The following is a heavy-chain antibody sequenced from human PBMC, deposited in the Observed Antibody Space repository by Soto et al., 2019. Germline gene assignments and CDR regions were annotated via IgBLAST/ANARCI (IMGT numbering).Heavy chain of an antibody. V-gene: IGHV1-2*02. CDR2: INPNSGGT. Sequence: AASVKVSCKASGYTFTGYYMHWVRQAPGQGLEWMGWINPNSGGTNYAQKFQGRVTMTRDTSISTAYMELSRLRSDDTAVYYCARLSRELLSSDYYYYGMDVWGQGTTVTVSS. J-gene: IGHJ6*02. CDR3: ARLSRELLSSDYYYYGMDV. D-gene: IGHD1-26*01. CDR1: GYTFTGYY.